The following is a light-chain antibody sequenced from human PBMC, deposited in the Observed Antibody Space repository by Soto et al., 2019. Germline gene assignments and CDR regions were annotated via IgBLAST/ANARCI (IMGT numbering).Light chain of an antibody. Sequence: QSVLTQPPSASGTPGQRATISCSGSSSNIGSKTVNWYQQLPGTAPKLLIYSNNQRPSGVPDRFSGSKSGTSASLAISGLQSEDEADYHCAAWDDSLNGPVFGGGTK. J-gene: IGLJ3*02. V-gene: IGLV1-44*01. CDR3: AAWDDSLNGPV. CDR1: SSNIGSKT. CDR2: SNN.